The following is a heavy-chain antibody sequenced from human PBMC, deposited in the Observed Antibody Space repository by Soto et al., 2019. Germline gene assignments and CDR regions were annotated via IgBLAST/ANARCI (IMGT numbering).Heavy chain of an antibody. CDR1: GGSISSGGYS. D-gene: IGHD1-1*01. V-gene: IGHV4-30-2*01. CDR3: ARDTATSLDP. J-gene: IGHJ5*02. Sequence: TLSLTCAVSGGSISSGGYSWSWIRQPPGKGLEWIGYIYHSGSTYYNPSLKSRVTISVDRSKNQFSLKLSSVTAADTAVYYCARDTATSLDPWGQGTLVTVSS. CDR2: IYHSGST.